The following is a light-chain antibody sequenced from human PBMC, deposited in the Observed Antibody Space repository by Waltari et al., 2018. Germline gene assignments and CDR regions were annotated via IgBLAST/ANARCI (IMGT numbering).Light chain of an antibody. Sequence: DIVMTQSPDSLAVSLGERATINCKSSRSVLYTSNSKNYIAWYQQKPRQPPILLISWAPTRESGVPERVSGSGSGTNFTLTISSLLAEDVAVYYCQQYYTTPLTFGGGTKVEIK. CDR3: QQYYTTPLT. CDR1: RSVLYTSNSKNY. CDR2: WAP. J-gene: IGKJ4*01. V-gene: IGKV4-1*01.